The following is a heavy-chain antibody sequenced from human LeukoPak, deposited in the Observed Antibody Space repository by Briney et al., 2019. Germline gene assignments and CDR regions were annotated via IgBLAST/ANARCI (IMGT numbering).Heavy chain of an antibody. CDR2: IYYSGST. D-gene: IGHD6-19*01. CDR3: AREADSSGWNYYYYYMDV. V-gene: IGHV4-59*01. J-gene: IGHJ6*03. CDR1: GGSISSYY. Sequence: SETLSLTCTVSGGSISSYYWSWIRQPPGKGLEWIGYIYYSGSTNYNPSRKSRVTISVDTSKNQFSLKLSSVTAADTAVYYCAREADSSGWNYYYYYMDVWGKGTTVTVSS.